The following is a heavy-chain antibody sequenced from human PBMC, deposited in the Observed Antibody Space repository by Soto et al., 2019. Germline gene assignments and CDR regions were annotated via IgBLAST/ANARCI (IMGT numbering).Heavy chain of an antibody. J-gene: IGHJ6*02. CDR3: ATPLGADYSLRLTGYGMDV. CDR1: GGSISSKNYY. Sequence: QLQLQESGPGLVKPWETLSLTCTVSGGSISSKNYYWAWIRQPPGQGLEWIASMYYSGSTYYNASLKSRVTTSVDTSKNQFSLKLRCVTAADTAVYYCATPLGADYSLRLTGYGMDVWGQGTTVTVSS. V-gene: IGHV4-39*01. D-gene: IGHD4-4*01. CDR2: MYYSGST.